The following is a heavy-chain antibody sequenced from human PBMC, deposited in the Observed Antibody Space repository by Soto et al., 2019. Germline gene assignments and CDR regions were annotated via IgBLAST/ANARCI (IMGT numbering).Heavy chain of an antibody. V-gene: IGHV3-30-3*01. D-gene: IGHD4-4*01. J-gene: IGHJ6*02. CDR2: ISYDGSYK. CDR1: GFTFNSHT. CDR3: AREGLTTVIMGDYYYVMDV. Sequence: GSLRLSWTASGFTFNSHTMHWVRQAPGEGLEWVAVISYDGSYKFYADSVKGRFTISRGNSKSTLYLQMSSLRSEDTAVYFCAREGLTTVIMGDYYYVMDVWGQGTTVTVSS.